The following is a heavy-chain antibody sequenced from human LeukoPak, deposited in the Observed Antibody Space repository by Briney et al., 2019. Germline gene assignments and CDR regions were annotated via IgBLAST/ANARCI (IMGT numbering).Heavy chain of an antibody. V-gene: IGHV3-48*04. Sequence: GGSLRLSCAASGFSFSSSHMKRVRQAPGKGLEWVSYISADSSAIYYADSVKGRFTISRDNAKNSLYLQMNSLRAEDTAVYYCAREGTAVTVLPYYYYGMDVWGQGTTVTVSS. CDR3: AREGTAVTVLPYYYYGMDV. D-gene: IGHD1-26*01. J-gene: IGHJ6*02. CDR1: GFSFSSSH. CDR2: ISADSSAI.